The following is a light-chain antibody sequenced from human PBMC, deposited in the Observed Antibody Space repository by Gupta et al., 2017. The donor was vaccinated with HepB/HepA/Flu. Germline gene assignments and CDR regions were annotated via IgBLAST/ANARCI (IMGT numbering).Light chain of an antibody. V-gene: IGLV2-14*03. Sequence: QSALTQPASVSGSPGQSITMSCTGTSSDVGAHKYVSWYQHYPGKAPKLIIYDVYFRPSGVSNRYSGSKSGDTASLTISELQAEDEADYYCTSFTNRLTYIFGSGTKVTVL. CDR2: DVY. CDR3: TSFTNRLTYI. CDR1: SSDVGAHKY. J-gene: IGLJ1*01.